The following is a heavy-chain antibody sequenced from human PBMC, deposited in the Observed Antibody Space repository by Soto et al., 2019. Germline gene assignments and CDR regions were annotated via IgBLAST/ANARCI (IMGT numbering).Heavy chain of an antibody. CDR1: GGSISSYY. D-gene: IGHD3-16*02. Sequence: SETLSLTCTVSGGSISSYYWSWIRQPAGKGLEWIGRIYTSGSTNYNPSLKSRVTMSVDTPKNQFSLKLSSVTAADTAVYYCARGRVIEDYFDYWGQGTLVTVSS. V-gene: IGHV4-4*07. J-gene: IGHJ4*02. CDR2: IYTSGST. CDR3: ARGRVIEDYFDY.